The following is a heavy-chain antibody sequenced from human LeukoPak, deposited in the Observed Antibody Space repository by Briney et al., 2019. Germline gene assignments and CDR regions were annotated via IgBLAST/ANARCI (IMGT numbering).Heavy chain of an antibody. CDR1: GGSISRYF. Sequence: SETLSLTCTVSGGSISRYFWSWIRQPAGKGLEWIGRIYTSGSTNYNPSLKSRVTMSVDTSKNQFSLKLSSVTAADTAVYYCARDYYDFWSGYLAFGYYYMDVWGKGTTVTVSS. CDR3: ARDYYDFWSGYLAFGYYYMDV. J-gene: IGHJ6*03. CDR2: IYTSGST. V-gene: IGHV4-4*07. D-gene: IGHD3-3*01.